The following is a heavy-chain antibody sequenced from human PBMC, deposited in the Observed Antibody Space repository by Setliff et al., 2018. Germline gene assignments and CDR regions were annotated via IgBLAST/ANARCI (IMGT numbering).Heavy chain of an antibody. J-gene: IGHJ5*02. CDR1: GDSISIGAYF. Sequence: PSETLSLTCSVSGDSISIGAYFWSWIRHRPGEGLDYIGHITSSGYTNYSPSLQGRVAISEDTSENQFSLKLSSVTAADTAIYFCVRGRTSGLFLSRFDPWGQGTLVTVSS. D-gene: IGHD2-21*01. V-gene: IGHV4-31*03. CDR3: VRGRTSGLFLSRFDP. CDR2: ITSSGYT.